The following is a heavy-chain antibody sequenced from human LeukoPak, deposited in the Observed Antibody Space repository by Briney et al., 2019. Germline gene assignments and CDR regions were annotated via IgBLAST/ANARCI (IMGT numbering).Heavy chain of an antibody. Sequence: TSETLSLTCAVYGGSFSGYYWSWIRHPPGKGLEWIGEINHSGSTNYNPSLKSRVTISVDTSKNQFSLKLSSVTAADTAVYYCARGSYSSGWYRRYFQHWGQGTLVTVSS. D-gene: IGHD6-19*01. V-gene: IGHV4-34*01. CDR1: GGSFSGYY. CDR2: INHSGST. J-gene: IGHJ1*01. CDR3: ARGSYSSGWYRRYFQH.